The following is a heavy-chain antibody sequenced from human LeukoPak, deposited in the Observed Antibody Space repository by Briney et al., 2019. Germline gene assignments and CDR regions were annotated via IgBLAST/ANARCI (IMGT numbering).Heavy chain of an antibody. J-gene: IGHJ3*01. CDR3: AKDPNGDYLGAFDF. D-gene: IGHD4-17*01. CDR1: GFALGNYG. Sequence: GGSLRLTCTGSGFALGNYGVTWVRQPPGKGLEWVSAITGSGGTTRYTDSVTGRFTISRDNSGNTLFLQMNSLRAEDTAVYYCAKDPNGDYLGAFDFWGPGTLVTVSS. CDR2: ITGSGGTT. V-gene: IGHV3-23*01.